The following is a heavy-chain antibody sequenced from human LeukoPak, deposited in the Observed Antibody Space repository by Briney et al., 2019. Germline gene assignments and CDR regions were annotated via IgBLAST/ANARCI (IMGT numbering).Heavy chain of an antibody. V-gene: IGHV3-23*01. CDR1: GFTFSSYA. Sequence: PGGSLRLSCAASGFTFSSYAMHWVRQAPGKGLEWVSLISSSGGSTYYADSVKGRFTISRDNAKNMLWLQMNSLRAEDTAVYYCAKDMRFDWTPYYFDYWGQGTLVTVSS. D-gene: IGHD3-9*01. J-gene: IGHJ4*02. CDR2: ISSSGGST. CDR3: AKDMRFDWTPYYFDY.